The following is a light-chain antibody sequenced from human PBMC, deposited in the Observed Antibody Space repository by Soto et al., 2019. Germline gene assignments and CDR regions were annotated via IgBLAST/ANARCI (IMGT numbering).Light chain of an antibody. V-gene: IGLV2-8*01. CDR1: SSDVGGHNY. CDR2: EVT. J-gene: IGLJ2*01. CDR3: SSYSGTTDFVV. Sequence: QSALTQPPSASGSPGQSVTISCTGTSSDVGGHNYVSWYQQHPGEAPKLLIYEVTKRPSGVPDRFSGSKSGNAASLTVSGLQAEDEATYYCSSYSGTTDFVVFGGGTKLTVL.